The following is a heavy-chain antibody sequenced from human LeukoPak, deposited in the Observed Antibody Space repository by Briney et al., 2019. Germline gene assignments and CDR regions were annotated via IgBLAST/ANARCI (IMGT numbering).Heavy chain of an antibody. CDR3: TTRGVVA. CDR1: GFPFTNAW. Sequence: KPGGSLRLSCAASGFPFTNAWMNWVRQAPGKGLEWVSRIKSKTDGGTIDYAAPVKGRFTISRDDSKNTLYLQMNSLKAEDTAVYYCTTRGVVAWGQGTLVTVSS. D-gene: IGHD2-15*01. V-gene: IGHV3-15*07. J-gene: IGHJ4*02. CDR2: IKSKTDGGTI.